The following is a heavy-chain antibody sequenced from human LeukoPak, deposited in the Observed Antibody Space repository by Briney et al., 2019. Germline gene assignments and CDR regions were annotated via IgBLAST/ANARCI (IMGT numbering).Heavy chain of an antibody. CDR3: ARVWGSSGWYLMLGFDY. V-gene: IGHV4-59*01. CDR2: IYYSGST. J-gene: IGHJ4*02. CDR1: GGSISSYY. Sequence: PSETLSLTCTVSGGSISSYYWSWIRQPPGKGLEWIGYIYYSGSTNYNPSLKSRVTISVDTSKNQFSLTLSSVTAADPAVYYCARVWGSSGWYLMLGFDYWGQGPLVTVSS. D-gene: IGHD6-19*01.